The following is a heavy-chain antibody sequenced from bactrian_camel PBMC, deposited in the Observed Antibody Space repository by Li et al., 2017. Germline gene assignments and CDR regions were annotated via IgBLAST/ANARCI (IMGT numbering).Heavy chain of an antibody. J-gene: IGHJ4*01. D-gene: IGHD2*01. CDR1: GFDFESYW. Sequence: VQLVESGGGSVQAGGSLRLSCIASGFDFESYWMSWVRQAPGKRVEWVSSINSYGSDQYADSVKGRFTISKDSAKNTLYLQMNMLKPEDTAMYYCAADEARGFGGSCHGIEYNYWGQGTQVTVS. CDR2: INSYGSD. V-gene: IGHV3S6*01. CDR3: AADEARGFGGSCHGIEYNY.